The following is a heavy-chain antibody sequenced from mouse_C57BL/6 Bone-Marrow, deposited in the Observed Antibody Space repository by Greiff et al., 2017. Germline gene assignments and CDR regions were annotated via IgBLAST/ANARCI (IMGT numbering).Heavy chain of an antibody. CDR1: GYTFTSYW. D-gene: IGHD2-5*01. V-gene: IGHV1-52*01. CDR2: IDPSDSET. J-gene: IGHJ1*03. Sequence: QVQLKQPGAELVRPGSSVKLSCKASGYTFTSYWMHWVKQRPIQGLEWIGNIDPSDSETHYNQKFKDKATLTVDQSSSTAYMQLSSLTSEDSAVDDCTYYSNYVRYFDVWGTGTTVTVSS. CDR3: TYYSNYVRYFDV.